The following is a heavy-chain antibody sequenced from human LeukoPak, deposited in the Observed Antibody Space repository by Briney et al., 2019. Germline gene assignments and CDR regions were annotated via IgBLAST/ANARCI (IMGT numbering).Heavy chain of an antibody. Sequence: PSQTLSLTCTVSGGSISSGDYYWSWIRQPPGKGLEWIGYIYYSGSTYYNPSLKSRVTISVDTSKNQFSLKMSSVTAADTAVYYCARGGVTGTTNWFDPWGQGILVTVSS. CDR1: GGSISSGDYY. CDR3: ARGGVTGTTNWFDP. CDR2: IYYSGST. D-gene: IGHD1-7*01. V-gene: IGHV4-30-4*08. J-gene: IGHJ5*02.